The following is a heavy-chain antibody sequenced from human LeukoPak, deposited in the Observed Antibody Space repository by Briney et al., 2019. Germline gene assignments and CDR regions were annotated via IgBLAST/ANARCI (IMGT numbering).Heavy chain of an antibody. CDR3: AKGLRYFDWLSLH. D-gene: IGHD3-9*01. Sequence: PGGSLRLSCAASGFTFSTYAMSWVRQAPGKGLEWVSAISVGGGSTYYADSVKGRFTISRDNSKNTLYLQMNSLRAEDTAVYYCAKGLRYFDWLSLHWGQGTLVTVSS. V-gene: IGHV3-23*01. J-gene: IGHJ4*02. CDR2: ISVGGGST. CDR1: GFTFSTYA.